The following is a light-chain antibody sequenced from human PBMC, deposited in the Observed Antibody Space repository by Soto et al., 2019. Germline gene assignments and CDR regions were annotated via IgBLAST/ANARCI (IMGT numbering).Light chain of an antibody. J-gene: IGKJ2*01. Sequence: IQMTQTPSTLSASVGDRVTITCRASQSVSPWLAWYQQIPGKAPKLLIYDVSNLQFGIPSRFSGSGSETEFTLSISGLQPDDFATYYGQQYTTFSPTFGQGPSWTS. CDR2: DVS. CDR1: QSVSPW. CDR3: QQYTTFSPT. V-gene: IGKV1-5*01.